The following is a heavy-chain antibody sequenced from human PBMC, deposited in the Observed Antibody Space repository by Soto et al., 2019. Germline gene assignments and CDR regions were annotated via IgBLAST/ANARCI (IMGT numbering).Heavy chain of an antibody. CDR1: GFTFSRYA. D-gene: IGHD2-2*01. J-gene: IGHJ5*02. Sequence: LRLSCAASGFTFSRYAMYWVRQAPGKGLEWVAVISYDGSDKYAESVKGRFTISRDNSRNTLYLQMNSLRVEDTAVYYCARATPPNYCSSLTCYHGNWFDPWGRGTVVTVSS. CDR3: ARATPPNYCSSLTCYHGNWFDP. V-gene: IGHV3-30*03. CDR2: ISYDGSDK.